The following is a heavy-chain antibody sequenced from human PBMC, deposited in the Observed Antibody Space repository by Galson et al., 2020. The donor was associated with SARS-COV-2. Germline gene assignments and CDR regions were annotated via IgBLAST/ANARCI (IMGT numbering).Heavy chain of an antibody. D-gene: IGHD4-4*01. J-gene: IGHJ5*02. CDR1: GYTFTSYD. Sequence: ASVKVSCKASGYTFTSYDINWVRQATGQGLEWMGWMNPNSGNTGYAQKFQGRVTMTRNTSISTAYMELSSLRSEDTAVYYCARGREVTTWYNWFDPWGQGTLVTVSS. V-gene: IGHV1-8*01. CDR3: ARGREVTTWYNWFDP. CDR2: MNPNSGNT.